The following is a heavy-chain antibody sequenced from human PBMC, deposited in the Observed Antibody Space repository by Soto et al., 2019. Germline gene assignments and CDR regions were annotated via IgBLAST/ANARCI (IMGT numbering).Heavy chain of an antibody. D-gene: IGHD3-22*01. CDR1: GFSLSTRRVG. CDR2: IYWDDDN. J-gene: IGHJ4*02. Sequence: QITLKESGPTLVKPTQTLTLTCAFSGFSLSTRRVGVGWIRQPPGKALEWLALIYWDDDNRFSPSLKSRLSIPKDTSKDQVVLTMTNMDPVDTATYYCARDSSGYYGFDYWGQGILVTVSS. CDR3: ARDSSGYYGFDY. V-gene: IGHV2-5*02.